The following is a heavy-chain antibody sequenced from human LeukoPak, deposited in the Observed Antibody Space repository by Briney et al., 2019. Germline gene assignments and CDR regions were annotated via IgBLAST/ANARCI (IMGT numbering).Heavy chain of an antibody. Sequence: ASVKVSCKASGGTFSSYAISWVRQAPGQGLEWMGRIIPILGIANYAQKFQGRVTITADKSTSTAYMELSSLRSEDTAVYYCARDFRPLSIAVAGTWDWFDPWGQGTLVTVSS. CDR3: ARDFRPLSIAVAGTWDWFDP. CDR2: IIPILGIA. CDR1: GGTFSSYA. D-gene: IGHD6-19*01. J-gene: IGHJ5*02. V-gene: IGHV1-69*04.